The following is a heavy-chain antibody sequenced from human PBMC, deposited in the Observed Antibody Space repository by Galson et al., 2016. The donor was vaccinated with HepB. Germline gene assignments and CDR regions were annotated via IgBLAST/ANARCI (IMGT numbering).Heavy chain of an antibody. V-gene: IGHV3-23*01. CDR1: GFTFSSYG. CDR3: TTVPVGDYYYFMDV. D-gene: IGHD1-26*01. Sequence: SLRLSCAASGFTFSSYGMNWVRQAPGKGLEWASAIRPGGSSTFYADSVKGRFTISRDDSTDTLYLRMNSLRAEDTAVYYCTTVPVGDYYYFMDVWGKGTTVTVSS. J-gene: IGHJ6*03. CDR2: IRPGGSST.